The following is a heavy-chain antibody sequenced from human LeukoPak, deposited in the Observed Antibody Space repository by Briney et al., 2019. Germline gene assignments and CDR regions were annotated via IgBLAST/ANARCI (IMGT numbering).Heavy chain of an antibody. V-gene: IGHV4-59*01. CDR3: ARISSSNWYNERGAFDV. Sequence: NPSETLSLTCTVSGGSISSYYWSWVRQPPGKGLEWIGFVYYTGSTNYSPSLKSRVTISVDTSKNQFSLKLRSVTAADTAVYCCARISSSNWYNERGAFDVWGQGTMVTVSS. D-gene: IGHD6-13*01. CDR2: VYYTGST. CDR1: GGSISSYY. J-gene: IGHJ3*01.